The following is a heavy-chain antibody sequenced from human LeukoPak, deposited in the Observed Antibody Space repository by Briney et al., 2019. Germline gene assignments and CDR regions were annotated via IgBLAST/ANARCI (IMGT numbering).Heavy chain of an antibody. V-gene: IGHV3-7*05. D-gene: IGHD6-13*01. CDR3: ARGYSTNQDY. CDR1: GFTFSNYW. J-gene: IGHJ4*02. CDR2: IKQDGSEK. Sequence: GGSLRLSCAASGFTFSNYWMIWVRQAPGKGLEWVGNIKQDGSEKRYADSVRGRFTISRDNAQTSLYLQMNSLRAEDTAVYYCARGYSTNQDYWGQGTLVTVSS.